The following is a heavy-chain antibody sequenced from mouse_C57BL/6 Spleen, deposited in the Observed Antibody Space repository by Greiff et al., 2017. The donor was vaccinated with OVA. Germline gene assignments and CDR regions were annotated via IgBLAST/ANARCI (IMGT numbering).Heavy chain of an antibody. CDR2: ISYDGSN. D-gene: IGHD1-1*01. CDR1: GYSITSGYY. V-gene: IGHV3-6*01. CDR3: AKGDGYYGSRAWFAY. Sequence: VQLQQSGPGLVKPSQSLSLSCSVTGYSITSGYYWNWIRQFPGNKLEWMGYISYDGSNNYNPSLKNRISITRDTSKNQFFLKLNSVSTEDTATYYCAKGDGYYGSRAWFAYWGQGTLVTVSA. J-gene: IGHJ3*01.